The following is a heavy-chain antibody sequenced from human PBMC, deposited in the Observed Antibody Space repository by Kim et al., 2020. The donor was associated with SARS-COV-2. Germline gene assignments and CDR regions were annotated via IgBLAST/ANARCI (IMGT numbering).Heavy chain of an antibody. Sequence: GGSLRLSCAASGFTFNSYAMSWVRQAPGKGLEWVSLISTTGTSTYYADSVKGRFIISRDNSKNTVFLQLNSLRAEDTAVYYCAKGGYDSSGFYSEDPLPEDWGQGTLVSVSS. CDR2: ISTTGTST. V-gene: IGHV3-23*01. D-gene: IGHD3-22*01. CDR3: AKGGYDSSGFYSEDPLPED. J-gene: IGHJ4*02. CDR1: GFTFNSYA.